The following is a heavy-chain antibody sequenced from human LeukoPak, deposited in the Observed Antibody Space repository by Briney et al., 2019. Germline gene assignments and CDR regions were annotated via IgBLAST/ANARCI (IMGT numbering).Heavy chain of an antibody. V-gene: IGHV3-64*01. CDR2: ISSNGGST. Sequence: PGGSLRLSCAASGFTFSSYAMHWVRQAPGKGLEYVSAISSNGGSTYYANSVKGRFTISRGNSKNTLYLQMGSLRAEDMAVYYCARSTGLFGYDYWRQGTLVTVSS. D-gene: IGHD3-22*01. CDR1: GFTFSSYA. CDR3: ARSTGLFGYDY. J-gene: IGHJ4*02.